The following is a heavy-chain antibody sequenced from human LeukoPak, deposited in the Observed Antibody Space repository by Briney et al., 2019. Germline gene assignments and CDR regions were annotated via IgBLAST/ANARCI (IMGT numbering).Heavy chain of an antibody. D-gene: IGHD4/OR15-4a*01. CDR1: GFSLSTYW. CDR3: ARRAGAYSHPYDY. J-gene: IGHJ4*02. CDR2: IKQDGSEQ. Sequence: GGSLRLSCAASGFSLSTYWMSWVRQAPGKGLEWVANIKQDGSEQYYGDSVKGRFTISRDNSKNTLYLQMNSLRAEDTAVYHCARRAGAYSHPYDYWGQGTLVTVSS. V-gene: IGHV3-7*03.